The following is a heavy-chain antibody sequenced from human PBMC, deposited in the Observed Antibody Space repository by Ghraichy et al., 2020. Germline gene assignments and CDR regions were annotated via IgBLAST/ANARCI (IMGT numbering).Heavy chain of an antibody. CDR3: ARDAYGSATYYNFDY. V-gene: IGHV1-2*04. D-gene: IGHD3-10*01. CDR1: GYTFTDYY. CDR2: LNPSTGDT. J-gene: IGHJ4*02. Sequence: ASVKVSCKASGYTFTDYYIHWVRQAPGQGLEWMGWLNPSTGDTNFAQKFQGWVTLTRDTSTRTAYMDLSRLKSDDTAVYYCARDAYGSATYYNFDYWGQGTLVTVSS.